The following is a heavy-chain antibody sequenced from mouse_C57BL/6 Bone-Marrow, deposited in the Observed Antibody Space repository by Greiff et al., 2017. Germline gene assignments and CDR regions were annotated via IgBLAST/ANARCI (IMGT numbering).Heavy chain of an antibody. CDR2: IDPENGDT. CDR1: GFNIKDDY. J-gene: IGHJ2*01. Sequence: EVQLQQSGAELVRPGASVKLSCTASGFNIKDDYMHWVKQRPEQGLEWIGWIDPENGDTEYASKFQGKATITADTSSNTAYLPLSSLTSEDTAVYYCTPLITTVVATFDYWGQGTTLTVSS. V-gene: IGHV14-4*01. CDR3: TPLITTVVATFDY. D-gene: IGHD1-1*01.